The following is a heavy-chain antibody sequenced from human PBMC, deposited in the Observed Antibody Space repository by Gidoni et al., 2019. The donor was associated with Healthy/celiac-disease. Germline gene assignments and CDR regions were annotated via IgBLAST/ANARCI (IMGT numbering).Heavy chain of an antibody. V-gene: IGHV3-30*04. J-gene: IGHJ4*02. CDR3: ARDSGQLHTFDY. CDR2: ISYDGSNK. Sequence: QVQLVESGGGVVQPGRSLRLSCAASGFTFSSYAMHWVRQAPGKGLGWVAVISYDGSNKYYADSVKGRFTISRDNSKNTLYLQMNSLRAEDTAVYYCARDSGQLHTFDYWGQGTLVTVSA. CDR1: GFTFSSYA. D-gene: IGHD3-10*01.